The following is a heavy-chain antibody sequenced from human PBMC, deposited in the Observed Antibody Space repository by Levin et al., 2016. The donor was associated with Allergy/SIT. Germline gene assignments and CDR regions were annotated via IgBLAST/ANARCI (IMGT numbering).Heavy chain of an antibody. Sequence: GESLKISCAVSGIIFSNHAMSWVRQAPGAGLEWVSSISISGGATNYADSVQGRFTISRDNSKNTLYLQMNSLRVEDTAVYYCANEVRPNDYWGQGTLVTVSS. V-gene: IGHV3-23*01. CDR3: ANEVRPNDY. CDR1: GIIFSNHA. CDR2: ISISGGAT. J-gene: IGHJ4*02.